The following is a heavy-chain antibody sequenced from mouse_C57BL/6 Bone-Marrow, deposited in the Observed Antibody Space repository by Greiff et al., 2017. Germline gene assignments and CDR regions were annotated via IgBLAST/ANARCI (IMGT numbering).Heavy chain of an antibody. D-gene: IGHD2-4*01. CDR3: TTPIYYDYDRDY. J-gene: IGHJ2*01. CDR1: GFNIKDDY. CDR2: IDPENGDT. Sequence: EVQLQQSGAELVRPGASVKLSCTASGFNIKDDYMHWVKQRPEQGLEWIGWIDPENGDTEYASKFQGKATITADTSSNTAYLQLSSLTSEDTAVYYCTTPIYYDYDRDYWGQGTTLTVSS. V-gene: IGHV14-4*01.